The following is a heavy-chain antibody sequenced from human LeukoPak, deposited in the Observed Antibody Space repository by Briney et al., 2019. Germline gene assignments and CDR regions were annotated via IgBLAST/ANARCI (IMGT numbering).Heavy chain of an antibody. D-gene: IGHD6-19*01. V-gene: IGHV4-61*01. Sequence: PSETLSLTCTVSDDSVSSSRYYWAWIRQPPGKGLEWIGYIYHGSATYNPSLESRVTLSMDTSKNQYSLKMTSVTAADTAVYYCAREGGRQWLVSGALDSWGQGTLVTVSS. J-gene: IGHJ5*01. CDR3: AREGGRQWLVSGALDS. CDR1: DDSVSSSRYY. CDR2: IYHGSA.